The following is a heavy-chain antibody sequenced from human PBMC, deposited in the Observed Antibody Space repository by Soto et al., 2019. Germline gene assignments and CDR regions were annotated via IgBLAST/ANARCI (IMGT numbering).Heavy chain of an antibody. CDR3: ARDVGGSYPAYFDY. CDR2: ISSSGTYI. Sequence: PGGSLRLSCAASGFSFSGYNMNWVRQAPGKGLECVSFISSSGTYIYHADSVKGRFTISRDNAKNSVNLQMNSLRAEDTAIYYCARDVGGSYPAYFDYWGQGTPVTVSS. V-gene: IGHV3-21*01. CDR1: GFSFSGYN. J-gene: IGHJ4*02. D-gene: IGHD1-26*01.